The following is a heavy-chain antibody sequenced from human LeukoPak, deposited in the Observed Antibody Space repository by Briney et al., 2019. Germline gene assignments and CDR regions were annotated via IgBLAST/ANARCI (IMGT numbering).Heavy chain of an antibody. Sequence: EASVTVSCKVSGYTLTELSMHWVRQAPGQGLEWMGGFDPEDGETIYAQKFQGRVTMTEDTSTDTAYMELSSLRSEDTAVYYCATGPGGSYYWWGQGTLVTVSS. CDR2: FDPEDGET. CDR1: GYTLTELS. CDR3: ATGPGGSYYW. J-gene: IGHJ4*02. V-gene: IGHV1-24*01. D-gene: IGHD1-26*01.